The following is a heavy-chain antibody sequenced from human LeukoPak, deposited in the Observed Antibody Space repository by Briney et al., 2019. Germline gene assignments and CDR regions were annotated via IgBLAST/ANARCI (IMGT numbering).Heavy chain of an antibody. CDR3: ARAPVVVAPNDY. D-gene: IGHD2-15*01. J-gene: IGHJ4*02. CDR1: GFIFNSHS. CDR2: ISSTSSYI. Sequence: PGGSLRLSCAASGFIFNSHSMNWVRQAPGRGLEWVSSISSTSSYIYYADSVKSRFTISRDNAKNSLYLQMNSLRAEDTAVYYCARAPVVVAPNDYWGQGTLVTVSS. V-gene: IGHV3-21*01.